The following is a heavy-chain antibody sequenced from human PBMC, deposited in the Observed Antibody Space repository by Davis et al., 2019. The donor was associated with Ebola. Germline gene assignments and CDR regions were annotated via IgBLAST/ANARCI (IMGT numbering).Heavy chain of an antibody. Sequence: SETLSLTCNVSGGSISSGGYSWSWIRQPPGKGLEWIGYIYHSGSTYYNSSLKSRVTISVDRSKNQFSLKLSSVTAADTAVYYCARRIAAAGYDYWGQGTLVTVSS. CDR1: GGSISSGGYS. D-gene: IGHD6-13*01. V-gene: IGHV4-30-2*01. CDR2: IYHSGST. CDR3: ARRIAAAGYDY. J-gene: IGHJ4*02.